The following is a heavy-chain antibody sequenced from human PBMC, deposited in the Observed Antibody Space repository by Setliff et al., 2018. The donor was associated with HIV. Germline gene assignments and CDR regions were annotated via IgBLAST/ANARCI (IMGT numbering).Heavy chain of an antibody. CDR3: ARHAAGPDGPFDY. CDR1: GYSMSSGYY. D-gene: IGHD2-2*01. CDR2: VYHTGST. J-gene: IGHJ4*02. Sequence: PEETLSLTCGVSGYSMSSGYYWGWIRQPPGKGLEWIGNVYHTGSTYYNPSLKSRVTISVDTSKNQFSLKLSSVIAADTAVYYCARHAAGPDGPFDYWVQGTLVTVSS. V-gene: IGHV4-38-2*01.